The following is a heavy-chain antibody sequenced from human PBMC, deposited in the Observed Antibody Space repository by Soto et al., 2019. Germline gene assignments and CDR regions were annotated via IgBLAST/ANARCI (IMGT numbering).Heavy chain of an antibody. CDR3: TIRTRDYDFWSGYTR. CDR2: IKSKTDGGTT. J-gene: IGHJ4*02. Sequence: WGSLILSCASSVFTFSNAWMIWVRQAPGKGLEWVGRIKSKTDGGTTDYAAPVKGRFTISRDDSKNTLYLQMNSLKTEDTAVYYCTIRTRDYDFWSGYTRWGQGTMVTVSS. CDR1: VFTFSNAW. V-gene: IGHV3-15*01. D-gene: IGHD3-3*01.